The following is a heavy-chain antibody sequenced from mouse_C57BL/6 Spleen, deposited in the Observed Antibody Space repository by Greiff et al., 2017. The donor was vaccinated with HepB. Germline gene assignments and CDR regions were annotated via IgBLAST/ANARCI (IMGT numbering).Heavy chain of an antibody. D-gene: IGHD2-5*01. CDR3: TRAYYSNYGAYAMDY. Sequence: EVQRVESGEGLVKPGGSLKLSCAASGFTFSSYAMSWVRQTPEKRLEWVAYISSGGDYIYYADTVKGRFTISRDNARNTLYLQMSSLKSEDTAMYYCTRAYYSNYGAYAMDYWGQGTSVTVSS. V-gene: IGHV5-9-1*02. CDR1: GFTFSSYA. J-gene: IGHJ4*01. CDR2: ISSGGDYI.